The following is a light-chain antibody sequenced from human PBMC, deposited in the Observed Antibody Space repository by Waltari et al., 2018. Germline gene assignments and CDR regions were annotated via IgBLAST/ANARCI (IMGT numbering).Light chain of an antibody. CDR1: SSDVGSYKY. V-gene: IGLV2-11*01. Sequence: QSALTQPRSVSGSPGQSVTISCTGTSSDVGSYKYVSWYQQHPGKALKLMIYDVSKPPSGVPDRFSGSKSGNTASLTISGLQAEDEADYYCLSYTSSSTLGFGGGTKLTVL. CDR3: LSYTSSSTLG. J-gene: IGLJ2*01. CDR2: DVS.